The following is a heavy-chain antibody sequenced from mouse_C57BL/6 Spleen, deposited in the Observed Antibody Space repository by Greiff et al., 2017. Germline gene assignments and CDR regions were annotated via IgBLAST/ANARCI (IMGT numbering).Heavy chain of an antibody. J-gene: IGHJ2*01. Sequence: EVKLQESGPGLVKPSQSLSLTCSVTGYSITSGYYWNWIRQFPGNKLEWMGYISYDGSNNYNPSLKNRISITRDTSKNQFFLKLNSVTTEDTATYYCAIYSYYFDYWGQGTTLTVSS. D-gene: IGHD2-1*01. V-gene: IGHV3-6*01. CDR3: AIYSYYFDY. CDR2: ISYDGSN. CDR1: GYSITSGYY.